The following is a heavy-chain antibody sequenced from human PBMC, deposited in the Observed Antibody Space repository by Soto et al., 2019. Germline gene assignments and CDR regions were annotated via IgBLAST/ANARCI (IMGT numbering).Heavy chain of an antibody. Sequence: ASVKVSCTSSGSTFASDGSSWVRQAPGQGLEWMGWISAYNGNTNYAQKLQGRVTMTTDTSTSTAYMELRSLRSDDTAVYYCASSGYSGSYYNYYYGMDVWGQGTTVTVS. J-gene: IGHJ6*02. V-gene: IGHV1-18*04. CDR1: GSTFASDG. CDR2: ISAYNGNT. D-gene: IGHD1-26*01. CDR3: ASSGYSGSYYNYYYGMDV.